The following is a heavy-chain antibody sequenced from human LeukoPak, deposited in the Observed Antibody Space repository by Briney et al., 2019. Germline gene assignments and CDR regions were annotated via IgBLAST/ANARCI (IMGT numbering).Heavy chain of an antibody. V-gene: IGHV3-7*01. CDR1: GFTFSSYW. D-gene: IGHD6-13*01. J-gene: IGHJ4*02. CDR2: IKQDGSEK. Sequence: GGSLRLSCAASGFTFSSYWMSWVRQAPGKGLEWVANIKQDGSEKYYVDSVKGRFTISRDNAKNSLHLQMNSLRAEDTAVYYCARAAGYSSSWYRYYFDYWGQGTLVTVSS. CDR3: ARAAGYSSSWYRYYFDY.